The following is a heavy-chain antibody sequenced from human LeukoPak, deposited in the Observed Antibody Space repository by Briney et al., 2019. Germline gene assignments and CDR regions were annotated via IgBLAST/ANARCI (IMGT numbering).Heavy chain of an antibody. CDR3: ARVSGDNMWHFDY. Sequence: GGSLRLSCAASGSTFSSYAMHWVRQAPGKGLEWVAVISYDGSNKYYADSVKGRFTISRDNSKSTLYLQMNSLRAEDTAVYYCARVSGDNMWHFDYWGQGTLVTVSS. CDR2: ISYDGSNK. J-gene: IGHJ4*02. CDR1: GSTFSSYA. V-gene: IGHV3-30*04. D-gene: IGHD6-25*01.